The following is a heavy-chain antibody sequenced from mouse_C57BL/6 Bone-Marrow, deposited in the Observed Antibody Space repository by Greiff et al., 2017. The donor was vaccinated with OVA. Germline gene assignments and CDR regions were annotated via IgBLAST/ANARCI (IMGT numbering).Heavy chain of an antibody. CDR3: ARGDGRGFAWFAY. Sequence: VQRVESGAELARPGASVKLSCKASGYTFTSYGISWVKQRTGQGLEWSGEIYPRSGNTNYNEKFKGKATLTADKSSSTSYMELRSLTSEDSAVYFCARGDGRGFAWFAYWGQGTLVTVSA. D-gene: IGHD1-1*01. CDR2: IYPRSGNT. CDR1: GYTFTSYG. J-gene: IGHJ3*01. V-gene: IGHV1-81*01.